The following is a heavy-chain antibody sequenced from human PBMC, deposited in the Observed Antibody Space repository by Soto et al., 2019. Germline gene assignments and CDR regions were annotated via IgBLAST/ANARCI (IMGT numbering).Heavy chain of an antibody. D-gene: IGHD6-13*01. CDR2: INHSGST. CDR3: ARVDSSNWYVDY. CDR1: GGSFSGYY. V-gene: IGHV4-34*01. J-gene: IGHJ4*02. Sequence: QVQLQQWGAGLLKPSETLSLTCAVYGGSFSGYYWSWIRQPPGKGLEWSVEINHSGSTNYNPSLKSRVTISVETSQNQFSRKHSGETATDTAGYYGARVDSSNWYVDYCGKGTLDTVSS.